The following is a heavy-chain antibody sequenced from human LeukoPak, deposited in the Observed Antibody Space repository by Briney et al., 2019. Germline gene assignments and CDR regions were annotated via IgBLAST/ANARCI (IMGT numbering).Heavy chain of an antibody. CDR1: GYTFTSYD. CDR3: ARKDSSSWYRVSVLAPRWNWFDP. V-gene: IGHV1-8*03. D-gene: IGHD6-13*01. J-gene: IGHJ5*02. Sequence: ASVKVSCRASGYTFTSYDINWVRQATGQGLEWMGWMNPNSGNTGYAQKFQGRVTITRNTSISTAYMELSSLRSEDTAVYYCARKDSSSWYRVSVLAPRWNWFDPWGQGTLVTVSS. CDR2: MNPNSGNT.